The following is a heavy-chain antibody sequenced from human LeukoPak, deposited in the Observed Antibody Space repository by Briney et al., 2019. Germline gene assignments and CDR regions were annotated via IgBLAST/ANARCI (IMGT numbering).Heavy chain of an antibody. CDR3: ARWAGYCSITNCYTPFDF. CDR2: ITPIFGTA. CDR1: GGTFSNYA. Sequence: SVKVSCKASGGTFSNYAINWVRQAPGQGLEWMGGITPIFGTANYAQRFQGRVTITADESTSTAYMELSSLRSEDTAVYYCARWAGYCSITNCYTPFDFWGQGTLVTVSS. V-gene: IGHV1-69*01. D-gene: IGHD2-2*02. J-gene: IGHJ4*02.